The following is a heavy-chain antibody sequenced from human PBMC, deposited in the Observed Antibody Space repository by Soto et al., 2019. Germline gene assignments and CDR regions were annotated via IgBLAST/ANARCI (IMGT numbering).Heavy chain of an antibody. Sequence: GGSLRLSCAASGFTFRNYAMSWVRQAPGKGLEWVSGITATGDTTYYADSVKGRFTISRDNGQDTLYLERNSLSAEDTALYYYAEDPLFYSSSWYPIWFGPWGQGAQVTV. V-gene: IGHV3-23*01. J-gene: IGHJ5*02. CDR1: GFTFRNYA. D-gene: IGHD6-13*01. CDR3: AEDPLFYSSSWYPIWFGP. CDR2: ITATGDTT.